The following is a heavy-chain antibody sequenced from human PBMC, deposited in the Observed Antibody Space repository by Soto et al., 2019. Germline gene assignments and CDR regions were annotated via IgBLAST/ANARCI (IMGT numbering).Heavy chain of an antibody. J-gene: IGHJ6*02. Sequence: QVQLVESGGGVVQPGRSLRLSRAASGFTFSSYAMHWVRQAPGKGLEWVAVISYGGSNKYYADSVKGRFTISRDNSKNTLYLQMNSLRSEDTAVYYCARSRKANYSNYYYYGMDVWGQGTTVTVSS. CDR1: GFTFSSYA. CDR3: ARSRKANYSNYYYYGMDV. CDR2: ISYGGSNK. V-gene: IGHV3-30-3*01. D-gene: IGHD4-4*01.